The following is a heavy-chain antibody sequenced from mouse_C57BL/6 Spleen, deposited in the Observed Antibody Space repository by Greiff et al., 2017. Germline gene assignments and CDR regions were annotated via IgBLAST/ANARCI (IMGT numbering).Heavy chain of an antibody. J-gene: IGHJ2*01. CDR1: GFTFSDYY. V-gene: IGHV5-16*01. CDR3: ARAPFYYGSSYGGFDY. CDR2: INYDGSST. Sequence: EVKLMESEGGLVQPGSSMKLSCTASGFTFSDYYMAWVRQVPEKGLEWVANINYDGSSTYYLDSLKSRFIISRDNAKNILYLQMSSLKSEDTATYYCARAPFYYGSSYGGFDYWGQGTTLTVSS. D-gene: IGHD1-1*01.